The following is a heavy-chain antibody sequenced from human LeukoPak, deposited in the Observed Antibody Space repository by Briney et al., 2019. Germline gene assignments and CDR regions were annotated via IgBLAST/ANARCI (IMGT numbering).Heavy chain of an antibody. CDR3: ARQGRFSSGWAFDY. Sequence: PSETLSLTCTVSGGSLSTYYWSWIRQPPGKGLEWIGYIYYSGSTNYNPSLKSRVTISVDTSKNQFSLKLSSVTAADTAVYYCARQGRFSSGWAFDYWGQGTLVTVSS. V-gene: IGHV4-59*08. D-gene: IGHD6-19*01. J-gene: IGHJ4*02. CDR2: IYYSGST. CDR1: GGSLSTYY.